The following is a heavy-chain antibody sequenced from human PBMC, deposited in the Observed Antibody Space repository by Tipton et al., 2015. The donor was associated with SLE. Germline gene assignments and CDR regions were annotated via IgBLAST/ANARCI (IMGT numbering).Heavy chain of an antibody. CDR1: GGSIRSSNYY. D-gene: IGHD3-10*01. V-gene: IGHV4-39*07. CDR2: VYYSGYT. Sequence: TLSLTCTVSGGSIRSSNYYWGWMRQPPGKGLEWIGSVYYSGYTFYNPSLKSRFTISGDTSKNQFSLRVSSVTAADTAVYYCARGNYASESYYRLYMDVWGKGTTVTVSS. J-gene: IGHJ6*03. CDR3: ARGNYASESYYRLYMDV.